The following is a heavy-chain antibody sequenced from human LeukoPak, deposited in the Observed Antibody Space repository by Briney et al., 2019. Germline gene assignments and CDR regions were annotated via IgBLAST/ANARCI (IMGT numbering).Heavy chain of an antibody. J-gene: IGHJ4*02. D-gene: IGHD3-10*01. CDR2: ISSNGGST. CDR3: VKDRDYYGSGSHYFDY. CDR1: GFTFSGYA. Sequence: GGSLRLSCSASGFTFSGYAMHWVRQAPGKGLEYVSAISSNGGSTYYADSVKGRFTISRDNSKNTLYLQMSSLRAEDTAVYYCVKDRDYYGSGSHYFDYWGQGTLVTVSS. V-gene: IGHV3-64D*06.